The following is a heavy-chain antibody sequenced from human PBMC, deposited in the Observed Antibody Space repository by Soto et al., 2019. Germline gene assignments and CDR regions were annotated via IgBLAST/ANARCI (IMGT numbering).Heavy chain of an antibody. J-gene: IGHJ5*02. CDR1: GGSISSYY. CDR3: ARDRGAVAGTYNRFDP. D-gene: IGHD6-19*01. Sequence: SENLSLTWTVSGGSISSYYWSWFRLPPGKGLEWIGYIYYSGSTNYNPSLKSRVTISVDTSKNQFSLKLSSVTAADTAVYYCARDRGAVAGTYNRFDPWGQGTLVTVSS. CDR2: IYYSGST. V-gene: IGHV4-59*01.